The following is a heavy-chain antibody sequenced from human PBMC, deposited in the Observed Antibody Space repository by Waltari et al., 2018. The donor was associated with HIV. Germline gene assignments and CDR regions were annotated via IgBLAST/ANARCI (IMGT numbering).Heavy chain of an antibody. Sequence: QVKLQESGPGLVKPSETLSLTCTVSGGSISSYYWSWIRQPPGKGLEWIGYIYYSGSTNYNPSLKSRVTISVDTSRNQFSLKLSSVTAADTAVYYCARDYYDSSGSSYGMDVWGQGTTVTVSS. CDR2: IYYSGST. J-gene: IGHJ6*02. V-gene: IGHV4-59*01. CDR3: ARDYYDSSGSSYGMDV. D-gene: IGHD3-22*01. CDR1: GGSISSYY.